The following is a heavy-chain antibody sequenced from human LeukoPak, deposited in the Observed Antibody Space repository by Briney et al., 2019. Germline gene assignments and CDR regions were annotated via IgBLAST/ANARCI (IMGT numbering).Heavy chain of an antibody. D-gene: IGHD3-22*01. CDR2: INPNSGGT. CDR1: GYTFTGYY. Sequence: GASVKVSCKASGYTFTGYYMHWVRQTPGQGLEWMGWINPNSGGTNYAQKFQGRVTMTRDTSISTAYMELSRLRSDDTAVYYCARVDYDSSGYFLPAQQWGQGTLVTVSS. J-gene: IGHJ1*01. CDR3: ARVDYDSSGYFLPAQQ. V-gene: IGHV1-2*02.